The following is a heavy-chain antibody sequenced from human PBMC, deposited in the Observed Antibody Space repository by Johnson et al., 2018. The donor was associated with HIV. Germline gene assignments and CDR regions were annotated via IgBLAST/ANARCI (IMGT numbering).Heavy chain of an antibody. D-gene: IGHD4-17*01. V-gene: IGHV3-66*02. CDR1: GFTVSSNY. CDR2: IYSGGTT. Sequence: VQLVESGGGLVQPGGSLRLSCAASGFTVSSNYMSWVRQAPGKGLEWVSVIYSGGTTNYADSVKGRFTISRDNAKNTAYLQMNSLRAEDTAVYYCARGGYGEVFDIWGQGTMVTVSS. J-gene: IGHJ3*02. CDR3: ARGGYGEVFDI.